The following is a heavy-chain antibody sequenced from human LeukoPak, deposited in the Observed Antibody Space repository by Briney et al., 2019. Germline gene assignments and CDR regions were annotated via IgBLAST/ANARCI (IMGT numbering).Heavy chain of an antibody. CDR1: GGSISSSSYY. J-gene: IGHJ4*02. V-gene: IGHV4-39*07. CDR3: ARGVPISYDSSGYFDY. Sequence: PSETLSLTCTVSGGSISSSSYYWGWIRQPPGKGLEWIGSIYYSGSTYYNPSLKSRVTISVDTSKNQFSLKLSSVTAADTAVYYCARGVPISYDSSGYFDYWGQGTLVTVSS. CDR2: IYYSGST. D-gene: IGHD3-22*01.